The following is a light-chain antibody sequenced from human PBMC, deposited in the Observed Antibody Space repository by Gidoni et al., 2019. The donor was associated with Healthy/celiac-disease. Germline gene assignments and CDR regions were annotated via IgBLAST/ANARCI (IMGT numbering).Light chain of an antibody. CDR1: SSNIGAGYD. CDR3: QSYDSSLSGFVV. V-gene: IGLV1-40*01. Sequence: QSVLTQPPSVSGAPGPRVTISCTGSSSNIGAGYDVHWYQQLPGTAPKLLIYGNSNRPSGVPDRFSGSKSGTSASLAITGLQAEDEADYYCQSYDSSLSGFVVSGGGTKLTVL. CDR2: GNS. J-gene: IGLJ2*01.